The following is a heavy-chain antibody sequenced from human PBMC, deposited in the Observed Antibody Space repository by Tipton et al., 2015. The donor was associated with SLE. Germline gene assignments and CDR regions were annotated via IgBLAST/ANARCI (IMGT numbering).Heavy chain of an antibody. Sequence: TLSLTCIVSGDSISSSSYYWGWIRQPPGKGLEWVGTVYYTGNTFYNPSLTSRVTISVDTSKNQFSLNLSSVTAADTAVYYCARDEYRYDGTGYHLLGHFDYWGQGTLVTVSS. V-gene: IGHV4-39*07. CDR3: ARDEYRYDGTGYHLLGHFDY. D-gene: IGHD3-22*01. CDR1: GDSISSSSYY. CDR2: VYYTGNT. J-gene: IGHJ4*02.